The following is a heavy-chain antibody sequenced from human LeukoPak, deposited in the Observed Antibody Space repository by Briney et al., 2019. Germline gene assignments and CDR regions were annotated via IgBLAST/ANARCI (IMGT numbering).Heavy chain of an antibody. CDR3: ARETDRFYFDY. Sequence: SETLSLTCTVSGGSISSGGYYWSWIRQHPGKGLEWIGYIYYSGSTYYNPSLKSRVTVSVDTSKNQFSLKLSSVTAADTAVYYCARETDRFYFDYWGQGTLVTVSS. CDR2: IYYSGST. V-gene: IGHV4-31*03. J-gene: IGHJ4*02. CDR1: GGSISSGGYY. D-gene: IGHD3-22*01.